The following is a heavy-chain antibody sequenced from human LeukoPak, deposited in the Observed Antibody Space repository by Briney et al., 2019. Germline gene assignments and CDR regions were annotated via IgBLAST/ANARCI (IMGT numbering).Heavy chain of an antibody. D-gene: IGHD3-22*01. CDR3: AREYLRCYYDSSGCINWFDP. V-gene: IGHV4-59*01. J-gene: IGHJ5*02. CDR2: IYYSGST. Sequence: SETLSLTCTVSGGSISSYYWSWIRQPPGKGLEWIGYIYYSGSTNYNPSLKSRVTISVDTSKNQFSLKLSSVTAADTAVYYCAREYLRCYYDSSGCINWFDPWGQGTLVTVSS. CDR1: GGSISSYY.